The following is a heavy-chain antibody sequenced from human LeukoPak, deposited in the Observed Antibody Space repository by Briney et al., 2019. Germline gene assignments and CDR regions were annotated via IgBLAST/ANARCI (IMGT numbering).Heavy chain of an antibody. D-gene: IGHD6-13*01. V-gene: IGHV4-59*08. CDR3: ARHIAAADIDY. CDR2: IYYSGST. CDR1: GGSISSYY. Sequence: PSETLSLTCTVSGGSISSYYWSWIRQPPGKGLEWIGYIYYSGSTNYNPSLKSRVTISVDTSKNQFSLKLSSVTAADTAVYYCARHIAAADIDYWGQGTLVTVSS. J-gene: IGHJ4*02.